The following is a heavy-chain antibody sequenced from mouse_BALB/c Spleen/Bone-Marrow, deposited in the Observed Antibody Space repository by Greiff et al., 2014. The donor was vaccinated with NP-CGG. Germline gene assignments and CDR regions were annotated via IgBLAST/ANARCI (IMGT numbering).Heavy chain of an antibody. CDR1: GFNIKDTF. Sequence: VHLQQSGADLVKPGASVKLSCTTSGFNIKDTFMHWVKQRPEQCLEWIGRIDPASGNTKYDPKFQGKATITADTSSNKVSLQLSGLTSEDTAVYYCAHDAPFTYWGQGTLATVSA. V-gene: IGHV14-3*02. J-gene: IGHJ3*01. CDR3: AHDAPFTY. CDR2: IDPASGNT. D-gene: IGHD2-3*01.